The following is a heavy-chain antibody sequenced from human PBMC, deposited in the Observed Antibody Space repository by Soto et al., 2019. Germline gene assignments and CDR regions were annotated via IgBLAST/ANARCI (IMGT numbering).Heavy chain of an antibody. CDR2: IPSDGNSK. CDR3: ARKWYGELGEGWFDP. V-gene: IGHV3-30-3*01. J-gene: IGHJ5*02. Sequence: QVQLVESGGGVVQPGRSLRLSCAASGFTFSDYALHWVRQAPGEGLEWVALIPSDGNSKYYAHSVKGRFTVSRDNSKNTLYLEMDSLRAEDTAVYYCARKWYGELGEGWFDPWGQGTLVTVSS. CDR1: GFTFSDYA. D-gene: IGHD3-10*01.